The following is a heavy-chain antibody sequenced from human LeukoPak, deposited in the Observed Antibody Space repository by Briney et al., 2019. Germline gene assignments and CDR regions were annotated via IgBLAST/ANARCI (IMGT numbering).Heavy chain of an antibody. Sequence: ASVKVSCKASGYTFTGYYMHWVRQAPGQGLEWMGRINPNSGGTNYAQKFQGRVTMTRDTSISTAYMELSRLRSDNTAVYYCARDHRGGSSWRDYYYYYMDVWGKGTTVTVSS. J-gene: IGHJ6*03. CDR3: ARDHRGGSSWRDYYYYYMDV. D-gene: IGHD2-15*01. CDR1: GYTFTGYY. CDR2: INPNSGGT. V-gene: IGHV1-2*06.